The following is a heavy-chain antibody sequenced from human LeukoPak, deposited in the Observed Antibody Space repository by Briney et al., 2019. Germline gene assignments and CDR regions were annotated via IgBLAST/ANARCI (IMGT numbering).Heavy chain of an antibody. V-gene: IGHV5-10-1*01. CDR3: ARRGYSYGLFDY. CDR2: IDPSDSYT. D-gene: IGHD5-18*01. J-gene: IGHJ4*02. CDR1: GYSFTSYW. Sequence: GESLRISCKGSGYSFTSYWISWVRQMPGKVLEWMGRIDPSDSYTDYSPSFQGHVTISADKSISTAYLQWSSLKASDTAMYYCARRGYSYGLFDYWGQGTLVTVSS.